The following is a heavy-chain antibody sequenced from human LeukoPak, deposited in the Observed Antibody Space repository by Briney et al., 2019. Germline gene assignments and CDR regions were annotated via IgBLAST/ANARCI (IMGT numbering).Heavy chain of an antibody. CDR2: ISGSGGST. Sequence: PGGSLRLSCAASEFTFSSYDMSWVRQAPGKGLEWVSIISGSGGSTYHADSVRDRFTISRDNSKNTLYLQMNSLRAEDTAVYHCARRSFDLLTGYYRDYFDYWGQGTLVTVSS. D-gene: IGHD3-9*01. CDR1: EFTFSSYD. J-gene: IGHJ4*02. CDR3: ARRSFDLLTGYYRDYFDY. V-gene: IGHV3-23*01.